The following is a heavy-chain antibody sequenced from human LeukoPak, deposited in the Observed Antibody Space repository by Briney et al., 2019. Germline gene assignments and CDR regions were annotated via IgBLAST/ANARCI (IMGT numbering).Heavy chain of an antibody. CDR1: GYSFTSYW. Sequence: GESLKISCKGSGYSFTSYWIGWVRQMPGKGLEWLGTIYPGDSDTTYSPSFQGHVTISADKSISTAYLQWSSLKASDTAIYYCARHPYSGSYTHFDYWGQGTLVTVSS. D-gene: IGHD1-26*01. CDR3: ARHPYSGSYTHFDY. CDR2: IYPGDSDT. J-gene: IGHJ4*02. V-gene: IGHV5-51*01.